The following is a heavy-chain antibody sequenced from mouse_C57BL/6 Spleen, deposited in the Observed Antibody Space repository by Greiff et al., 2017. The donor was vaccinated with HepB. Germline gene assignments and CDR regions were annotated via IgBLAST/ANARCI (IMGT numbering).Heavy chain of an antibody. CDR1: GYTFTSYT. V-gene: IGHV1-4*01. Sequence: QVQLQQSGAELARPGASVKMSCKASGYTFTSYTMHWVKQRPGQGLEWIGYINPSSGYTKYNQKFKDKATLTADKSSSTAYMQLSSLTSEDSAVYYCARAMITKAWFAYWGQGTLVTVSA. D-gene: IGHD2-4*01. CDR3: ARAMITKAWFAY. CDR2: INPSSGYT. J-gene: IGHJ3*01.